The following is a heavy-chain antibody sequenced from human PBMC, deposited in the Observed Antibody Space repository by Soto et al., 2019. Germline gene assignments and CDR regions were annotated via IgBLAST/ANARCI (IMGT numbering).Heavy chain of an antibody. V-gene: IGHV4-59*12. D-gene: IGHD2-2*01. CDR1: GGSISSYY. J-gene: IGHJ5*02. Sequence: LSLTCTVSGGSISSYYWSWIRQPPGKGLEWIGYIYYSGSTNYNPSLKSRVTISVDTSKNQFSLKLSSVTAADTAVYYCARNGPIVVVPAAMDWDSRALDPWGQGTLVTVSS. CDR2: IYYSGST. CDR3: ARNGPIVVVPAAMDWDSRALDP.